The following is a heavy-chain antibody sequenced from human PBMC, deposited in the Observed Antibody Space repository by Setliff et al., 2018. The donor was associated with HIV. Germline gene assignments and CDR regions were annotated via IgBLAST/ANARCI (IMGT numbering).Heavy chain of an antibody. Sequence: GGSLRLSCAASGFTFSSYWMSWVRQAPGKGLEWVANINQDGSYAYYADSVKGRFTISRDNARNSLYLQMNSLRAEDTAVYYCARKLLTRPNYYGMDVWGQGTTVTVSS. J-gene: IGHJ6*02. V-gene: IGHV3-7*01. CDR3: ARKLLTRPNYYGMDV. D-gene: IGHD2-15*01. CDR1: GFTFSSYW. CDR2: INQDGSYA.